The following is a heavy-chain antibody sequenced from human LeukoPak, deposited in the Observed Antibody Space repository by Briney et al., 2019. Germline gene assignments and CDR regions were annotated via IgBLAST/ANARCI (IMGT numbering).Heavy chain of an antibody. CDR1: GYTFTSYG. D-gene: IGHD3-22*01. CDR2: ISAYYGNT. CDR3: ARGNYYDSSGYYGFDY. Sequence: ASVKVSCKASGYTFTSYGISWVRQAPGQGLEWMGWISAYYGNTNYAQKLQGRATMTTDTSTSTAYMELRSLRSDDTAVYYCARGNYYDSSGYYGFDYWGQGTLVTVSS. J-gene: IGHJ4*02. V-gene: IGHV1-18*01.